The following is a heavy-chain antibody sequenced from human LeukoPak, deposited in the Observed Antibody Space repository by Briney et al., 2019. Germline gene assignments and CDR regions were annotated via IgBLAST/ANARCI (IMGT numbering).Heavy chain of an antibody. D-gene: IGHD3-22*01. J-gene: IGHJ4*02. Sequence: PGGSLRLSCAASGLTFSSYGMHWVRQAPGKGLEWVAVISYDGSNKYYADSVKGRFTISRDNSKNTLYLQMNSLRAEDTAVYYCARGRFNYDSSGYSSFYHWGQGTLVTVSS. CDR2: ISYDGSNK. CDR3: ARGRFNYDSSGYSSFYH. V-gene: IGHV3-30*03. CDR1: GLTFSSYG.